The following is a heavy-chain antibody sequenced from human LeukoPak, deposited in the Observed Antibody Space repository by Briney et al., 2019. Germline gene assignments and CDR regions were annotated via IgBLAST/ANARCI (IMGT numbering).Heavy chain of an antibody. CDR3: AKMGAEWLQYYYYYMYV. D-gene: IGHD3-3*01. CDR1: GFTFSSYC. V-gene: IGHV3-30*02. Sequence: PGGSLRLSCAASGFTFSSYCMHWVRQAPGKGLEWVAFIRYDGSNKYYADSVKGRFTISRDNSKNTLYLQMNSLRAEDTAVYYCAKMGAEWLQYYYYYMYVWGKGTTVTVSS. J-gene: IGHJ6*03. CDR2: IRYDGSNK.